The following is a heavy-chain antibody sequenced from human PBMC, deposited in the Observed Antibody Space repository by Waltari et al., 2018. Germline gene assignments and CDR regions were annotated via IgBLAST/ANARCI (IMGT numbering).Heavy chain of an antibody. CDR1: GFTFSSYS. CDR3: ARFRGTPGAY. CDR2: ISSSSSYI. D-gene: IGHD3-16*01. V-gene: IGHV3-21*01. J-gene: IGHJ4*02. Sequence: EVQLVESGGGLVKPGGSLRLSCAASGFTFSSYSMNWVRQAPGKGLGGVSSISSSSSYIYYADSVKGRFTISRDNAKNSLYLQMNSLRAEDTAVYYCARFRGTPGAYWGQGTLVTVSS.